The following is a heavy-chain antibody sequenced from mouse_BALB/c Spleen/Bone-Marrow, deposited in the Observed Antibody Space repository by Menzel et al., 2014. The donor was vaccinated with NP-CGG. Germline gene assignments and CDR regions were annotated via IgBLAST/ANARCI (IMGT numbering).Heavy chain of an antibody. CDR3: TRGGNWDDFDY. D-gene: IGHD4-1*01. Sequence: EVQGVESGGGLVQPGGSRKLSCAASGFTFRSFGMHWVRQAPEKGLEWVAYISSDSSAVYYAGTVKGRFTISRDNPKNTLFLQMTSLRSEDTAMYYCTRGGNWDDFDYWAKAPLSQSPQ. V-gene: IGHV5-17*02. J-gene: IGHJ2*01. CDR1: GFTFRSFG. CDR2: ISSDSSAV.